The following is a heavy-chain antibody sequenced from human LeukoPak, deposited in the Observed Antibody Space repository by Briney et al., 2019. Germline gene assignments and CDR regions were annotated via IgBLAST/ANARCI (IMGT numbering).Heavy chain of an antibody. J-gene: IGHJ4*02. CDR1: NGFDNYYF. V-gene: IGHV4-34*01. CDR2: INHSGST. D-gene: IGHD3-10*01. CDR3: ASLYYYGSGTPDY. Sequence: SETLSLTCAVYNGFDNYYFMLVRQPPGKGLEWIGEINHSGSTNYNPSLKSRVTISVDTSKNQFSLKLSSVTAADTAVYYCASLYYYGSGTPDYWGQGTLVTVSS.